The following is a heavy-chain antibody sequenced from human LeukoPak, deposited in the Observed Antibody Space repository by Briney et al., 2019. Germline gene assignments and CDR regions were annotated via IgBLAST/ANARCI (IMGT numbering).Heavy chain of an antibody. CDR3: ARDGKGRNRIGYYFDY. CDR1: GFTFSSYE. CDR2: ISSSGSTI. D-gene: IGHD3-10*01. J-gene: IGHJ4*02. Sequence: AGGSLRLFCAASGFTFSSYEMNWVRQAPGKGLEWVSYISSSGSTIYYAASVKGRFTISRDNAKNSLYLQMNSLRAEDTAVYYCARDGKGRNRIGYYFDYWGQGTLVTVSS. V-gene: IGHV3-48*03.